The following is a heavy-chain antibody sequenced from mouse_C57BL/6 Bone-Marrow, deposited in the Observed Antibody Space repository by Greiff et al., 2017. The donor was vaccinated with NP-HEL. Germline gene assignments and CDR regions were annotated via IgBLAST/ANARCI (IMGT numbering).Heavy chain of an antibody. D-gene: IGHD2-2*01. J-gene: IGHJ3*01. Sequence: VQRVESGAELARPGASVKLSCKASGYTFTSYGISWVKQRTGQGLEWIGEIYPRSGNTYYNEKFKGKATLTADKSSSTAYMELRSLTSEDSAVYFCARGGYTAYWGQGTLVTVSA. CDR3: ARGGYTAY. CDR1: GYTFTSYG. V-gene: IGHV1-81*01. CDR2: IYPRSGNT.